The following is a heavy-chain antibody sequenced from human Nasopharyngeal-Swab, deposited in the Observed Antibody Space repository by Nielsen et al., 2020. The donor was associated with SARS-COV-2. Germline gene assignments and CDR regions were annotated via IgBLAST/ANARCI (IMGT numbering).Heavy chain of an antibody. CDR2: ISGDGGST. CDR3: AKGGSGWSNKFDY. CDR1: GFTFDDYA. D-gene: IGHD6-19*01. V-gene: IGHV3-43*02. J-gene: IGHJ4*02. Sequence: GESLKISCAASGFTFDDYAMHWVRQAPGKGLEWVSLISGDGGSTYYADSVKGRFTISRDNSKNSLYLQMNSLRTEDAALYYCAKGGSGWSNKFDYWGQGTLVTVSS.